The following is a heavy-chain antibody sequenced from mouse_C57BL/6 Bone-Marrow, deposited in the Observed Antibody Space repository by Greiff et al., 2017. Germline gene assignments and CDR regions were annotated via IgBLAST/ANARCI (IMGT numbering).Heavy chain of an antibody. CDR2: INPGSGNT. V-gene: IGHV1-84*01. CDR1: GYTFTDYY. CDR3: GREAFLRCYFDD. J-gene: IGHJ2*01. Sequence: QVQLQQSGPELVKPGASVKISCKASGYTFTDYYINWVKQRPGQGLEWIGWINPGSGNTKYNEKFKGKATLTVDTASSTVYMQLSSLTSEDSAVYFYGREAFLRCYFDDWGQGTTLTVSS. D-gene: IGHD1-1*01.